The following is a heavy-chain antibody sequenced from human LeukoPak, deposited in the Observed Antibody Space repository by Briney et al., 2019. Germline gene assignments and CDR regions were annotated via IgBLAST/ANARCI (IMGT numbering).Heavy chain of an antibody. V-gene: IGHV4-61*08. CDR3: ARRGYSYKTFDY. CDR2: IYYSGST. Sequence: SETLSLTCTVSGGSISSGGYYWSWIRQPPGKGLEWIGYIYYSGSTNYNPSLKSRVTISVDTSKNQFSLKLSSVTAADTAVYYCARRGYSYKTFDYWGQGTLVTVSS. D-gene: IGHD5-18*01. CDR1: GGSISSGGYY. J-gene: IGHJ4*02.